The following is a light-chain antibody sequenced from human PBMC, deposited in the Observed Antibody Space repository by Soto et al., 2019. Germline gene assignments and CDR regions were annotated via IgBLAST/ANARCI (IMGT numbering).Light chain of an antibody. CDR3: QQYDDWPPWT. CDR2: GAS. CDR1: QSVHSR. Sequence: EIVMTQSPAALSVSPGDAATLSCRASQSVHSRLAWYQQKPGQAPRLLIYGASTRASGIPARFRGSGSGTEFTLTISSLPSEDFAVYYCQQYDDWPPWTFGPGTKVEIK. V-gene: IGKV3-15*01. J-gene: IGKJ1*01.